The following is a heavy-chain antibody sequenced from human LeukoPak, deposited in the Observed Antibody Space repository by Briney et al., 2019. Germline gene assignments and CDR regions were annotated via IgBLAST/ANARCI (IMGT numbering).Heavy chain of an antibody. CDR2: INPSGGST. CDR3: ARDQPGRTYYDFWSGYYPSYYYYYYMDV. Sequence: GASVKVSCKASGYTFTSYYIHWVRQAPGQGLEWMGIINPSGGSTSYAQKFQGRVTMTRDMSTSTVYMELSSLRSEDTAVYYCARDQPGRTYYDFWSGYYPSYYYYYYMDVWGKGTTVTVSS. J-gene: IGHJ6*03. CDR1: GYTFTSYY. D-gene: IGHD3-3*01. V-gene: IGHV1-46*01.